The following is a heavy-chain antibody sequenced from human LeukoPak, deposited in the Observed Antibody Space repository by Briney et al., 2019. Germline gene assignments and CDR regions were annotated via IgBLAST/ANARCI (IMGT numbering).Heavy chain of an antibody. V-gene: IGHV3-7*01. Sequence: GGSLRLSCAASGFSFSSHWMSWVRQAPGKGLEWVANIKQDGSEKYYVDSVKGRFTISRDNAKNLLYLQMNSLRAEDMAVYYCARGRLAAAGSLYFDYWGQGTLVTVSS. CDR2: IKQDGSEK. CDR1: GFSFSSHW. D-gene: IGHD6-13*01. CDR3: ARGRLAAAGSLYFDY. J-gene: IGHJ4*02.